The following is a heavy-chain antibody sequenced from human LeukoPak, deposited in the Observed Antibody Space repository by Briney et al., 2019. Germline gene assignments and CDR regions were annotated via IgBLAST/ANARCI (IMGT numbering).Heavy chain of an antibody. V-gene: IGHV4-34*01. CDR3: ARHMENRGWRVDY. Sequence: SETLSLTCAVYGGSFSGYYWSWIRQPPGKGLEWIGEINHSGSTNYNPSLKSRVTISVDTSKNQFSVKLSSVTAADTAVYYCARHMENRGWRVDYGGQGILVTVSS. CDR1: GGSFSGYY. J-gene: IGHJ4*02. CDR2: INHSGST. D-gene: IGHD3-10*01.